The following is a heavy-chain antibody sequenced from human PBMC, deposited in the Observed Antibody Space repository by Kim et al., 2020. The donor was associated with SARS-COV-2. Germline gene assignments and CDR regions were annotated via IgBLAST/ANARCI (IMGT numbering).Heavy chain of an antibody. D-gene: IGHD6-19*01. V-gene: IGHV4-59*13. CDR3: ARGGVKQWLGL. CDR2: ISYSGST. J-gene: IGHJ2*01. Sequence: SETLSLTFTVSGGSISTYYWNWIRQSPQKGLEWIGFISYSGSTNYNPSLKSRVAISVDSSKNQFSLNLSSVTAADTAVYYCARGGVKQWLGLWGRGTLVTVSS. CDR1: GGSISTYY.